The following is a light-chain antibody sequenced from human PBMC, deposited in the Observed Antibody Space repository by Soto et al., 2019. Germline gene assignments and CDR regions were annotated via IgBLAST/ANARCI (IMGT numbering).Light chain of an antibody. J-gene: IGKJ3*01. Sequence: DIVLTQSPGTLSLTPGERATLSFSASQSVDSSYLAWYQQKPGQAPRLLIYGASSRATGIPDRFSGSASGTDFTLTISRLEPEDFAVYYCQQYVSSRPITFGPGTKVDIK. V-gene: IGKV3-20*01. CDR1: QSVDSSY. CDR3: QQYVSSRPIT. CDR2: GAS.